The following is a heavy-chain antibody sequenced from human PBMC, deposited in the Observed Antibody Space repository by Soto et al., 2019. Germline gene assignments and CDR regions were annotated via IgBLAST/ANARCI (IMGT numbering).Heavy chain of an antibody. CDR3: ARVMGSWRGRYYYGMDV. Sequence: KPSETLSLTCTVSGGSISSGGYYWSWIRQHPGKGLEWIGYIYYSGSTYYNPSLKSRVTISVDTSKNQFSLKLSSVTAADTAVYYCARVMGSWRGRYYYGMDVWGQGTTVTVSS. CDR1: GGSISSGGYY. V-gene: IGHV4-31*03. D-gene: IGHD6-6*01. J-gene: IGHJ6*02. CDR2: IYYSGST.